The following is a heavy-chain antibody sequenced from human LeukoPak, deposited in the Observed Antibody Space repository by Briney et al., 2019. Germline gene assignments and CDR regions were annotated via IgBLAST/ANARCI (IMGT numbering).Heavy chain of an antibody. D-gene: IGHD3/OR15-3a*01. Sequence: GGSLRLSCAASGFIFSSYGMHWVRQAPGKGLEWVAYIRYDGSNKYYAGSVKGRFTISRDNSKNTLYLQMNSLRAEDTAVYYCAKDWTVDFDYWGQGTLVIVSS. V-gene: IGHV3-30*02. CDR3: AKDWTVDFDY. CDR2: IRYDGSNK. CDR1: GFIFSSYG. J-gene: IGHJ4*02.